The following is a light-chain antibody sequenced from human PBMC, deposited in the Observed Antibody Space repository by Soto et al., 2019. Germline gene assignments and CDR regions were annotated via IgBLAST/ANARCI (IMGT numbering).Light chain of an antibody. CDR1: KLGDKY. CDR3: QAWDSSTASVV. J-gene: IGLJ2*01. V-gene: IGLV3-1*01. CDR2: QDT. Sequence: SYELTQPPSVSVSPGQTARITCSGDKLGDKYACWYQQKTGQSPVLVIYQDTKRPSGIPERFSGSNSGNTATLTISGTQAMDEADYYCQAWDSSTASVVFGGGTKVTVL.